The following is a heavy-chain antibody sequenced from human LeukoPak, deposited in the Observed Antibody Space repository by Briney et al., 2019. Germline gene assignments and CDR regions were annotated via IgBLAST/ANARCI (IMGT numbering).Heavy chain of an antibody. Sequence: PGGSLRLSCAASGFTFSSYAMSWVRQAPGKGLEWVSAISGSGGSTYYADSVKGRFTISRDNSKNTLYLQMNSLRAEDTAVYYCAKDLREVGATSNYYYGMDVWGQGTTVTVSS. V-gene: IGHV3-23*01. D-gene: IGHD1-26*01. CDR3: AKDLREVGATSNYYYGMDV. CDR1: GFTFSSYA. CDR2: ISGSGGST. J-gene: IGHJ6*02.